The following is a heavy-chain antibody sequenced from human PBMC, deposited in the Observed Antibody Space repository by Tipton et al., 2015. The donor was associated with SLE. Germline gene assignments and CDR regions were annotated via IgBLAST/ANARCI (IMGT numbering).Heavy chain of an antibody. J-gene: IGHJ6*03. D-gene: IGHD5-24*01. CDR2: IYSGGSST. CDR3: AKGESGYRLGDYYYYYMDV. Sequence: SLRLSCAASGFTFSSYAMSWVRQAPGKGLEWVSVIYSGGSSTYYADSVKGRFTISRDNSKNTLYLQMNSLRAEDTAVYYCAKGESGYRLGDYYYYYMDVWGKGTTVAVSS. V-gene: IGHV3-23*03. CDR1: GFTFSSYA.